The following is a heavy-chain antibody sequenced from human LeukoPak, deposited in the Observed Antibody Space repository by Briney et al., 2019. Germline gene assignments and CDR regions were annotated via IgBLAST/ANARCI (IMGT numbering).Heavy chain of an antibody. CDR2: ISGSGVST. D-gene: IGHD3-10*01. Sequence: GGSLRLSCAASGFTFSSYAMTWVRQAPGKGLEWVSAISGSGVSTYYADSVKGRFTISRDNSKNTLYLQMNSLRAEDTAVYYCAKAWELGIASIDYWGQGTLVTVSS. V-gene: IGHV3-23*01. J-gene: IGHJ4*02. CDR1: GFTFSSYA. CDR3: AKAWELGIASIDY.